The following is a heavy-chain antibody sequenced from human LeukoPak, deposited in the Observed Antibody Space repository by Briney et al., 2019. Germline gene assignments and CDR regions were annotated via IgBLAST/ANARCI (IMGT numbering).Heavy chain of an antibody. CDR2: INHRGST. CDR1: GGSFSGHY. D-gene: IGHD4-17*01. J-gene: IGHJ3*02. V-gene: IGHV4-34*01. Sequence: TSETLSLTCAVYGGSFSGHYWSWIREPPGKGLGWIGEINHRGSTNYNPSLKSRVTISVDTSKNQFSLKLTSVTAADTAVYYCARGKDSGDFVRDPFDIWGQGAMVTVSS. CDR3: ARGKDSGDFVRDPFDI.